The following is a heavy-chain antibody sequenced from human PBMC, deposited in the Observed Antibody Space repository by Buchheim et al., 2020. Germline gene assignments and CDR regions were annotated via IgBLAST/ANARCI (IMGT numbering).Heavy chain of an antibody. Sequence: QVQLQESGPGLVKPSETLSLTCTVSGGSISSYYWSWIRQPPGKGLEWIGYLYYSGSTNYNPSLKSRITISVDTSKNQFSLKLSSVTAADTAVYYCARDKGYLGGLIVDAFDTWGPGT. CDR2: LYYSGST. J-gene: IGHJ3*02. CDR1: GGSISSYY. CDR3: ARDKGYLGGLIVDAFDT. V-gene: IGHV4-59*01. D-gene: IGHD3-16*02.